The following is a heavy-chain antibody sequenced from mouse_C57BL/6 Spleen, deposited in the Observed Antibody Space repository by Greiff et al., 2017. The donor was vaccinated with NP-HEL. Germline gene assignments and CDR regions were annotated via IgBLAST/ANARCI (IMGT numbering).Heavy chain of an antibody. Sequence: QVTLKESGPGILQPSQTLSLTCSFSGFSLSTFGMGVGWIRQPSGKGLEWLAHIWWDADNSYNPALKSRLSISKDTSKNPVFRKIANVYTADTATYYCARMGYGSSLFDYWGQGTTLTVSS. CDR1: GFSLSTFGMG. CDR2: IWWDADN. V-gene: IGHV8-8*01. J-gene: IGHJ2*01. D-gene: IGHD1-1*01. CDR3: ARMGYGSSLFDY.